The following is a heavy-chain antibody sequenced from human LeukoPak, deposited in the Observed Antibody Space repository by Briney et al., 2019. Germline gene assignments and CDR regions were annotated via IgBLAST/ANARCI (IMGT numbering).Heavy chain of an antibody. D-gene: IGHD3-16*01. V-gene: IGHV3-33*01. CDR2: IWYDGSNK. CDR3: ARASWVSSTDAVR. CDR1: GFTFSSYG. Sequence: GGSLRLSCAASGFTFSSYGMHWVRQAPGKGLEWVAVIWYDGSNKYYADSVRGRFTISRDNSKNTLYLQMNSLRAEDTAVYYCARASWVSSTDAVRWGQGTLVTVSS. J-gene: IGHJ4*02.